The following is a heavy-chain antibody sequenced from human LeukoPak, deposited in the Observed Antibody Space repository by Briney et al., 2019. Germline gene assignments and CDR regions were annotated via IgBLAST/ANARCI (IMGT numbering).Heavy chain of an antibody. D-gene: IGHD3-3*01. V-gene: IGHV3-23*01. Sequence: PGGSLRLSCAASGFTFSNFAMSWVRQAPGKGLEWVSALSGSGGSTYHADSVKGRFTISRDNSKNTLYLQMISLRAEDTAIYYCAKMDRNFGSGHLYYFDYWGQGTLVTVSS. CDR3: AKMDRNFGSGHLYYFDY. CDR2: LSGSGGST. CDR1: GFTFSNFA. J-gene: IGHJ4*02.